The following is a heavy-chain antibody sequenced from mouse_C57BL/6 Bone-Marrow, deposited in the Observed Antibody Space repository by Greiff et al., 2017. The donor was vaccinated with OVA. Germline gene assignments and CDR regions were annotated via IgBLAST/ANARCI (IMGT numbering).Heavy chain of an antibody. J-gene: IGHJ1*03. D-gene: IGHD1-1*01. V-gene: IGHV1-55*01. Sequence: VQLQQPGAELVKPGASVKMSCKASGYTFTSYWITWVKQRPGQGLEWIGDIYPGSGSTNYNEKFKSKATLTVDTSSSTAYMQLSSLTSEDSAVDYGARRNYYGSSFWYFDVWGTGTTVTVSS. CDR2: IYPGSGST. CDR1: GYTFTSYW. CDR3: ARRNYYGSSFWYFDV.